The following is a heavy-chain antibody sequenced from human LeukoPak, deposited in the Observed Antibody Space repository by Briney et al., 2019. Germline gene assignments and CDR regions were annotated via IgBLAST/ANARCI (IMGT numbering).Heavy chain of an antibody. CDR3: ARDYYDSSGYYLFDY. Sequence: GRSLRLSCAASGFTFDDYAMHWVRQVPGKGLEWVASISWNGGSIGYADSVKGRFTISRDNAKNSLYLQINSLRAEDTAVYYCARDYYDSSGYYLFDYWGQGTLVTVSS. CDR2: ISWNGGSI. CDR1: GFTFDDYA. D-gene: IGHD3-22*01. J-gene: IGHJ4*02. V-gene: IGHV3-9*01.